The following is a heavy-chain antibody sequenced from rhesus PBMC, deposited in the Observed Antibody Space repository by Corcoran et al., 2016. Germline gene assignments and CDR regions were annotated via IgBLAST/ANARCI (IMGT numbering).Heavy chain of an antibody. V-gene: IGHV4-169*01. Sequence: QVQLQESGPGLVKPSETLSVTCAVSGGSISSSYWSWIRQAPGKGLEWIGYIYGSGSSTNYNPSLKSRVTLSVDTSKNQLSLKLSSVTTADTAVYYCARAQGIAAAATFDYWGQGVLVTVSS. J-gene: IGHJ4*01. CDR2: IYGSGSST. CDR1: GGSISSSY. CDR3: ARAQGIAAAATFDY. D-gene: IGHD6-25*01.